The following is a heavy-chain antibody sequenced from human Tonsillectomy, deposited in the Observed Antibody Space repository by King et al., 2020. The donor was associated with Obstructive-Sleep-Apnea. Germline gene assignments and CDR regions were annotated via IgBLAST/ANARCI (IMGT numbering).Heavy chain of an antibody. J-gene: IGHJ4*02. CDR2: NSGSGTTM. CDR3: AGDSLDDRGGYAFDY. CDR1: GFTFRSYS. V-gene: IGHV3-48*04. Sequence: VQLVESGGGLVQPGGSLRLSCATSGFTFRSYSLNWVRQAPGKGLEWVSYNSGSGTTMYYADSVRGRFTTSRDNTKNSVYLQMDSLRAEDTGLYFCAGDSLDDRGGYAFDYWGQGTLVTVSS. D-gene: IGHD2-2*01.